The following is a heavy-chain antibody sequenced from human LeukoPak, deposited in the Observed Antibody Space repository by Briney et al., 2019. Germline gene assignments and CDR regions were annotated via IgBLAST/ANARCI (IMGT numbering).Heavy chain of an antibody. CDR1: GGSFSGYY. J-gene: IGHJ6*02. CDR3: ARLYYDFWSGYSNRARSYYYGMDV. CDR2: INHSGST. Sequence: PSETLSLTCAAYGGSFSGYYWSWIRQPPGKGLEWIGEINHSGSTNYNPSLKSRVTISVDTSKNQFSLKLSSVTAADTAVYYCARLYYDFWSGYSNRARSYYYGMDVWGQGTTVTVSS. D-gene: IGHD3-3*01. V-gene: IGHV4-34*01.